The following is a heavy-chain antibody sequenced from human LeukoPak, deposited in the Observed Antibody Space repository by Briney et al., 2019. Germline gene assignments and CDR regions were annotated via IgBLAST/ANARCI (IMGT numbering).Heavy chain of an antibody. J-gene: IGHJ1*01. CDR1: GFTFSSYA. CDR3: AKDIYCSSTSCYTNTGIAARPMSGPFQH. Sequence: GGSLRLSCAASGFTFSSYAMSWVRQAPGKGLEGVSAISGSGGSTYYADSVKGRFTISRDNSKNTLYLQLNSLRAEDTAVYYCAKDIYCSSTSCYTNTGIAARPMSGPFQHWGQGTLVTVSS. V-gene: IGHV3-23*01. CDR2: ISGSGGST. D-gene: IGHD2-2*02.